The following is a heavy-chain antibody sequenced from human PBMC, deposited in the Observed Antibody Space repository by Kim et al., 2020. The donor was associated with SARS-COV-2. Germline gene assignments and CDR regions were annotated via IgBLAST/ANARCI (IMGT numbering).Heavy chain of an antibody. CDR3: ARYAYSDFWSGYSPYWYFDF. CDR1: GGSIRSYY. D-gene: IGHD3-3*01. CDR2: ISHSGST. Sequence: SETLSLTCIVSGGSIRSYYWSWIRQPPGKGLEWMGYISHSGSTHYNPSLKSRVTMSVVMSRNQFSLNLTSVTAADTAVYYCARYAYSDFWSGYSPYWYFDFWGRGTLVTVSS. V-gene: IGHV4-59*13. J-gene: IGHJ2*01.